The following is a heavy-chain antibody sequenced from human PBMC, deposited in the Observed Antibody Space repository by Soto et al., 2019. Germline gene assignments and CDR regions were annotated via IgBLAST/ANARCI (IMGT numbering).Heavy chain of an antibody. CDR2: INPSGGST. J-gene: IGHJ6*02. CDR3: ASPLKRPYNWNYTYYGMDV. Sequence: ASVKVSCKASGYTFTSYYMHWVRQAPGQGLEWMGIINPSGGSTSYAQKFQGRVTMTRDTSTSTVYMELSSLRSEDTAVYYCASPLKRPYNWNYTYYGMDVWGQGTTVTVSS. CDR1: GYTFTSYY. D-gene: IGHD1-20*01. V-gene: IGHV1-46*01.